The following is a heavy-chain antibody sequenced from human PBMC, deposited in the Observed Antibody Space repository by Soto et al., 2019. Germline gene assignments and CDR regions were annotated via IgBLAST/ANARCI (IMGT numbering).Heavy chain of an antibody. CDR3: ARRLSGSYYYYYGMDV. D-gene: IGHD1-26*01. V-gene: IGHV5-10-1*01. CDR2: IDPSDSYT. Sequence: GESLKISCKGSGYSFTSYWISWVRKMPGKGLEWMGRIDPSDSYTNYSPSFQGHVTISADKSISTAYLQWSSLKASDTAMYYCARRLSGSYYYYYGMDVWGQGTTVTVAS. CDR1: GYSFTSYW. J-gene: IGHJ6*02.